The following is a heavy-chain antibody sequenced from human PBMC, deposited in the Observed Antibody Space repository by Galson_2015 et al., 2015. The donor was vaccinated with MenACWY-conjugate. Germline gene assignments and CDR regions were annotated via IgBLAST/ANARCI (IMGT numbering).Heavy chain of an antibody. V-gene: IGHV3-23*01. Sequence: SLRLSCAASEFTFSSYAMSWVRQAPGKGLEWVSAISGSGGSTYYADSMKGRFTISRDNSKNTLYLQMNSLRVEDTAIYYCAKGSRTTTVVRGVVDYWGQGTLVTVSS. CDR3: AKGSRTTTVVRGVVDY. D-gene: IGHD3-10*01. CDR1: EFTFSSYA. J-gene: IGHJ4*02. CDR2: ISGSGGST.